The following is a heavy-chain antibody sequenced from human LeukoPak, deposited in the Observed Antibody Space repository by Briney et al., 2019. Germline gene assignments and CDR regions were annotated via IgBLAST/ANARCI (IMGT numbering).Heavy chain of an antibody. J-gene: IGHJ6*02. CDR3: ARDKHEYYYGSGSYYRYGMDV. V-gene: IGHV4-59*01. CDR1: GGSISSYY. CDR2: IYYSGST. D-gene: IGHD3-10*01. Sequence: PSETLSLTCTVSGGSISSYYWSWIRQPPGKGLEWIGYIYYSGSTNYNPSLKSRVTISVDTSKNQFSLKLSSVTAADTAVYHCARDKHEYYYGSGSYYRYGMDVWGQGTTVTVSS.